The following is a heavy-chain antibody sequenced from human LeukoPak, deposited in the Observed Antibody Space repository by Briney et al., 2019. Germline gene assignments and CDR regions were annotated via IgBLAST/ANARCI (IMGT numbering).Heavy chain of an antibody. CDR3: ARDSNYAFDY. CDR1: GFTVSSNY. V-gene: IGHV3-66*01. CDR2: IYSGDST. D-gene: IGHD4-11*01. J-gene: IGHJ4*02. Sequence: WGSLRLSCAASGFTVSSNYMSWVRQAPGKGLEWVSVIYSGDSTYYAHSVSGRFTISRHNSKNTLYLQMNSLRAEDTAVYYCARDSNYAFDYWGQGTLVTVSS.